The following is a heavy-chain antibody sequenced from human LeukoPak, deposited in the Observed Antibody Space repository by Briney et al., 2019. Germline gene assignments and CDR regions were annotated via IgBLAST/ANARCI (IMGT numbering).Heavy chain of an antibody. CDR3: ASSGLRPVAATPYYFDY. J-gene: IGHJ4*02. V-gene: IGHV1-69*05. Sequence: SVKVSCKASGGTFSSYAISWVRQAPGRGLEWMGGIIPIFGTANYAQKFQGRVTITTDESTITAYMELSSLRSEDTAVYYCASSGLRPVAATPYYFDYWGQGTLVTVSS. CDR2: IIPIFGTA. CDR1: GGTFSSYA. D-gene: IGHD2-15*01.